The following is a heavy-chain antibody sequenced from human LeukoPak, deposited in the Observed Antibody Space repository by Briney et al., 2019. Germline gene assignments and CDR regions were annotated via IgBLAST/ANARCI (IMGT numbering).Heavy chain of an antibody. CDR1: GYIFTAYD. Sequence: ASVKVSCKASGYIFTAYDLHWLRQAPGQGLEWMGRIIPNSGATNYAQNFQGRVTLTRDTSISTAYMELSRLSPDDTAVYYCARGISGGFDIWSQGTMVTVSS. V-gene: IGHV1-2*06. CDR2: IIPNSGAT. J-gene: IGHJ3*02. D-gene: IGHD2-21*01. CDR3: ARGISGGFDI.